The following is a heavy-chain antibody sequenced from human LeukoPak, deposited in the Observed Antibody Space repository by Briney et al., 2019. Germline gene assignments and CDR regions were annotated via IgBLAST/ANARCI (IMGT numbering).Heavy chain of an antibody. J-gene: IGHJ5*02. CDR3: ARGSTYCSGGSCYPGGFDP. Sequence: ASVKVSCKASGYTFTSYYMHWVRQAPGQGLEWMGIINPSGGSTSYAQTLRGRVNMTRDTSTSTVYMEASSMRSEDTAVYYCARGSTYCSGGSCYPGGFDPWGQGTLVTVSS. V-gene: IGHV1-46*01. D-gene: IGHD2-15*01. CDR2: INPSGGST. CDR1: GYTFTSYY.